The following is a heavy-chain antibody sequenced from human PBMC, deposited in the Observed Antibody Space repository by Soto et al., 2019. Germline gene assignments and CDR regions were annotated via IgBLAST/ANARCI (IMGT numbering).Heavy chain of an antibody. D-gene: IGHD5-18*01. CDR2: IYSSGNT. CDR1: GGSISSYY. V-gene: IGHV4-59*08. J-gene: IGHJ4*02. CDR3: ARAGGDGYSFPFDY. Sequence: SETLSLTCTVSGGSISSYYWSWIRQPPGKAQEWIGYIYSSGNTNYNPSLKSRVTISVDTSKNQFSLSLSSVTAADTAVYFCARAGGDGYSFPFDYWGQGSLVTVSS.